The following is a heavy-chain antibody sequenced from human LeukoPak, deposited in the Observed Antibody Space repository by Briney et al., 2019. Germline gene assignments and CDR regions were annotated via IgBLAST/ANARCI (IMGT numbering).Heavy chain of an antibody. D-gene: IGHD4-23*01. Sequence: GGSLRLSCAASGFTFSSYAMSWVRQAPGKWLEWVSVISAGVGSTYYADSVKGRFTISRDNSKNTLYVQMNSLRAEDTAVYYCAKDPSDYGGNPGLDYWGQGTLVTVSS. CDR2: ISAGVGST. CDR1: GFTFSSYA. CDR3: AKDPSDYGGNPGLDY. V-gene: IGHV3-23*01. J-gene: IGHJ4*02.